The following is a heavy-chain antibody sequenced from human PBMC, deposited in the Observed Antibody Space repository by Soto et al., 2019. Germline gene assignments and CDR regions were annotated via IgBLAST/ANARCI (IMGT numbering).Heavy chain of an antibody. Sequence: ASVKVSCTVSRYTLTELSMHWVRQAPGKGLEWMGGFDPEDGETIYAQKFQGRVTMTEDTSTDTAYMELSSLRSEDTAVYYCATAEDSSSFYYFDYWGQGTLVTVSS. CDR2: FDPEDGET. D-gene: IGHD6-6*01. CDR3: ATAEDSSSFYYFDY. CDR1: RYTLTELS. J-gene: IGHJ4*02. V-gene: IGHV1-24*01.